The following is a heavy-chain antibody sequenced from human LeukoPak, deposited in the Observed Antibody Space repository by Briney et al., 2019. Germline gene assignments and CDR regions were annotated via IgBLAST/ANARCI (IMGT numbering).Heavy chain of an antibody. CDR1: GFTFSSYW. J-gene: IGHJ4*02. Sequence: GGSLRLSCAASGFTFSSYWMHWVRQAPGKGLVWVSRINSDGSSTGYADSVKGRFTISRDNAKNTLYLQMNSLRAEDTAVYYCARAKGYSSGRYVVWGQGTLVTVSS. D-gene: IGHD6-19*01. V-gene: IGHV3-74*01. CDR2: INSDGSST. CDR3: ARAKGYSSGRYVV.